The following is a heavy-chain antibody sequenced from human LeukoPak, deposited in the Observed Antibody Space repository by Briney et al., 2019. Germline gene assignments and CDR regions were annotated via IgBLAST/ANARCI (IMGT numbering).Heavy chain of an antibody. Sequence: GGSLRLSCGASGFTFSSYAMSWVRQAPGKGLEWVSGISDSGGSRHYADSVKGRFTISRDNSKNTLYLQMNSLRAEDTAVYYCAKGYGWEASYYYYYMDVWGKGTTVTISS. V-gene: IGHV3-23*01. CDR2: ISDSGGSR. J-gene: IGHJ6*03. CDR1: GFTFSSYA. D-gene: IGHD1-26*01. CDR3: AKGYGWEASYYYYYMDV.